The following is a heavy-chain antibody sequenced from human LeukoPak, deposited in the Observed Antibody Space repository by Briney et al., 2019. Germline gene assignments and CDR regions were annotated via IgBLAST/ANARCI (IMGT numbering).Heavy chain of an antibody. Sequence: ASVKVSCKASGYSFADYYMHWVRQAPGQGLEWMGWINPNSGGTNYAQKFQGRVTMTRDTSISTAYMELSRLRSDDTAVYYCARDDGYGTIDYWGQGTLVTVSS. CDR1: GYSFADYY. D-gene: IGHD6-13*01. V-gene: IGHV1-2*02. CDR2: INPNSGGT. J-gene: IGHJ4*02. CDR3: ARDDGYGTIDY.